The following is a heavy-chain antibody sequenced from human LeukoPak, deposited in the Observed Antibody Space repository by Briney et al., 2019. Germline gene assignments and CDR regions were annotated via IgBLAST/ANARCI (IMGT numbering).Heavy chain of an antibody. J-gene: IGHJ4*02. Sequence: GGSLRLSCAASGFTFSSYWMNWVRQAPGKGLVWVSRIASDGSSTTYADSVKGRFSISRDNAKNTLYLQMNRLRVEDTAVYYCARGRPHGNDYWGQGTLVTVSS. CDR2: IASDGSST. V-gene: IGHV3-74*01. CDR1: GFTFSSYW. CDR3: ARGRPHGNDY. D-gene: IGHD4-23*01.